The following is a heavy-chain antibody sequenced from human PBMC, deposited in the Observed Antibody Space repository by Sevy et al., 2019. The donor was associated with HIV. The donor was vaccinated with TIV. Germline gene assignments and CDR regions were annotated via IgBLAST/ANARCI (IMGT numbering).Heavy chain of an antibody. D-gene: IGHD3-10*01. V-gene: IGHV3-30*18. Sequence: GGSLRLSCAASGFTFSSYGMHWVRQAPGKGLEWVAVISYDGSNKYYADSVKGRFTISRDNSKNTLYLQMNSLRAEDMAVYYCAKGMYAVYYGSGSGFYYGMDVWGQGTTVTVSS. CDR1: GFTFSSYG. CDR2: ISYDGSNK. J-gene: IGHJ6*02. CDR3: AKGMYAVYYGSGSGFYYGMDV.